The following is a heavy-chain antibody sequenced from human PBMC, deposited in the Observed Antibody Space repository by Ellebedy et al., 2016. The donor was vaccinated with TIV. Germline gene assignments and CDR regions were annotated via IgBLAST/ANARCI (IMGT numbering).Heavy chain of an antibody. CDR1: GGSLNNYY. Sequence: SETLSLTCDVIGGSLNNYYWSWIRQAPGKGLEWIGEVNLRGYSKYEPSLESRVSISVDTSNNRFSLKLTSVTAADTAVYFCARAGPFGPWLRLYYYYLEVWGQGTKVTVSS. CDR3: ARAGPFGPWLRLYYYYLEV. J-gene: IGHJ6*03. D-gene: IGHD3-9*01. V-gene: IGHV4-34*01. CDR2: VNLRGYS.